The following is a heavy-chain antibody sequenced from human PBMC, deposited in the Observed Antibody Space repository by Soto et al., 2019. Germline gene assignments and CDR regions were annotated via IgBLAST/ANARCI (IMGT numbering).Heavy chain of an antibody. Sequence: GGSLRLSCAASGFTFSSYSMNWVRQAPGKGLEWVSYISSSSSTIYYADSVKGRFTISRDHAKNSLYLQMNSLRDEDTAVYYCARVPRNDFWSGYDYYYYGMDVWGPGTTVTVYS. CDR2: ISSSSSTI. D-gene: IGHD3-3*01. CDR3: ARVPRNDFWSGYDYYYYGMDV. CDR1: GFTFSSYS. V-gene: IGHV3-48*02. J-gene: IGHJ6*02.